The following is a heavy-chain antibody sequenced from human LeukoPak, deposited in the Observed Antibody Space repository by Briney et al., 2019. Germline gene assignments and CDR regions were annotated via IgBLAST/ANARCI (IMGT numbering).Heavy chain of an antibody. CDR1: GFTSSSYG. CDR3: AKVPHASVDY. Sequence: GGSLRLSCAASGFTSSSYGMHWVRQAPGKGLEWVAFIRYDGSDKYYADSVKGRFTISRDNSKNTLYLQMNSLRAEDTAVYYCAKVPHASVDYWGQGTLVTVSS. CDR2: IRYDGSDK. V-gene: IGHV3-30*02. J-gene: IGHJ4*02.